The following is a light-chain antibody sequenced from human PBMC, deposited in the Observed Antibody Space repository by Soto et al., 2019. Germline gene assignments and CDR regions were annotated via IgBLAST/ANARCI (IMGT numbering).Light chain of an antibody. CDR3: SSYTGSSYV. Sequence: QSALTQPPSASGSPGQSVTISCTGTGSDVGDYNYVSWYQQHPGKALKLMIYEVSKRPSGVPDRFSGSKSGNTASLTVSGLQAEDEANYYCSSYTGSSYVFGTGTKLTVL. V-gene: IGLV2-8*01. J-gene: IGLJ1*01. CDR2: EVS. CDR1: GSDVGDYNY.